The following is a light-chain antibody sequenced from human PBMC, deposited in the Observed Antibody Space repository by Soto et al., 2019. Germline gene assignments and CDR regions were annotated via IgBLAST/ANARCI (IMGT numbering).Light chain of an antibody. CDR2: DAS. J-gene: IGKJ3*01. CDR3: QQRGNWPFT. V-gene: IGKV3-11*01. CDR1: QSVSSY. Sequence: EVVLTQSPATLSLSPGGRATLSCTASQSVSSYLAWYQQKLGQAPRLLIYDASKRATGVPARFSASGSGTDFTLTISRLEPEDFAIYYCQQRGNWPFTFGPGTKVDI.